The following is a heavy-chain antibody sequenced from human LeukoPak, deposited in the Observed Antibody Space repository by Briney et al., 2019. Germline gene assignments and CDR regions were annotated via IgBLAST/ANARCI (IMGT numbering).Heavy chain of an antibody. CDR1: GFTFSSYA. V-gene: IGHV3-23*01. Sequence: GGSLRLSCAASGFTFSSYAMSWVRQAPGKGLEWVSAISGSGGTTYYADSVKGRFTISRGNSKNTLYLQMNSLRAEDTAAYYCAKCAQYYYDSSGYYFDYWGQGTLVTVSS. CDR3: AKCAQYYYDSSGYYFDY. J-gene: IGHJ4*02. CDR2: ISGSGGTT. D-gene: IGHD3-22*01.